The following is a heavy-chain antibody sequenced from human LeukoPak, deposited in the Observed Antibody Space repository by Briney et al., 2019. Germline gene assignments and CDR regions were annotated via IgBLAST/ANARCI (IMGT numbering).Heavy chain of an antibody. CDR1: GGSISSGSYY. CDR3: ARAVRYCSGGSCYYDNWFDP. D-gene: IGHD2-15*01. Sequence: SQTLSLTCTVSGGSISSGSYYWSWIRQPAGKGLEWIGRIYTSGSTNYNPSLKSRVTISVDTSKNQFSLKLSSVTAADTAVYYCARAVRYCSGGSCYYDNWFDPWGQGTLVTVSS. J-gene: IGHJ5*02. CDR2: IYTSGST. V-gene: IGHV4-61*02.